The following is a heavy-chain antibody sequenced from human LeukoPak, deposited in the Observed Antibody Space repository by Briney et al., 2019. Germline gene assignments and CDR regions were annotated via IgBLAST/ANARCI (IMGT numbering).Heavy chain of an antibody. Sequence: SETLSLTCTVSGGSISNFYWSWIRQLPEKGLEWIGYIYYSGSTNYNPSLKSRVTMSVDTSKNQFSLKLNSVTAADTAVYYCARQGFSVGSNYYFAFDIWGQGTMVTVSS. V-gene: IGHV4-59*08. D-gene: IGHD2-21*01. J-gene: IGHJ3*02. CDR3: ARQGFSVGSNYYFAFDI. CDR2: IYYSGST. CDR1: GGSISNFY.